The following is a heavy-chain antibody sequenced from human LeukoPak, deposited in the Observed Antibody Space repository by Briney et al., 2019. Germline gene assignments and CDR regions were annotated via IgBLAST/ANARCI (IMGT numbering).Heavy chain of an antibody. D-gene: IGHD6-19*01. J-gene: IGHJ4*02. CDR1: GVSISSSNSY. V-gene: IGHV4-39*01. CDR3: ARGNLFSGWYDIYYFDY. Sequence: PSETLSLTCTVSGVSISSSNSYWGWIRQPPGKGLEWIGSIYYSGNTYYNASLKSQVSISIDTSKNQFSLRLTSVTAADTAVYYCARGNLFSGWYDIYYFDYWGQGTLVTVSS. CDR2: IYYSGNT.